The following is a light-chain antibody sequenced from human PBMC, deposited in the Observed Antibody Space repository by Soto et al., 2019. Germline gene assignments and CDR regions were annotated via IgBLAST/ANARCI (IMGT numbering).Light chain of an antibody. Sequence: DLVMTQSPLSLPVTPGEPASISCRSSQSLLHSNGNNYLQWFLQKPGQSPQLLIHLGSSRASGVPDRFSGSGSGTDFTLKISRVEAEDVGVYYCMQALRTSFTFGPGTKVDIK. CDR3: MQALRTSFT. CDR2: LGS. CDR1: QSLLHSNGNNY. J-gene: IGKJ3*01. V-gene: IGKV2-28*01.